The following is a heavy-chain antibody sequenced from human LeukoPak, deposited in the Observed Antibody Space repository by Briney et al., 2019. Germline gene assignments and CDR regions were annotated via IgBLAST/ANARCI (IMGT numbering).Heavy chain of an antibody. J-gene: IGHJ4*02. D-gene: IGHD1-26*01. CDR2: IRYDGSNK. CDR3: ASEVGATGDY. V-gene: IGHV3-30*02. Sequence: PGGSLRLSCAASGFTFSSYGMHWVRQAPGKGLEGVAFIRYDGSNKYYADSMKGRFTISSDNSKDTLYLQMNSLRAEDTAVYYCASEVGATGDYWGQGTLVTVSS. CDR1: GFTFSSYG.